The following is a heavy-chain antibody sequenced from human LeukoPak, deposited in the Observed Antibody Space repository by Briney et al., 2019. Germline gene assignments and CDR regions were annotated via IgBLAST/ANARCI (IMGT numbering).Heavy chain of an antibody. J-gene: IGHJ4*02. D-gene: IGHD3-10*01. CDR3: AKEDGESRFYFDY. Sequence: PGGSLRLSCAASGFTFDDYAMHWVRQAPGKGLEWVSGISWNSGSIGYADSVKGRFTISRDNAKNSLYLQMNSLRAEDTAMYYCAKEDGESRFYFDYWGQGTLVTVSS. CDR2: ISWNSGSI. CDR1: GFTFDDYA. V-gene: IGHV3-9*01.